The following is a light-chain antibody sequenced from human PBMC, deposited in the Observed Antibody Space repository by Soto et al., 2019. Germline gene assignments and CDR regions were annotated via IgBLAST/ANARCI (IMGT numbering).Light chain of an antibody. CDR3: QAWDSNNVAV. V-gene: IGLV2-8*01. CDR2: EVT. CDR1: SSDVGGYNF. J-gene: IGLJ2*01. Sequence: QSALTQPPSASGSPGQSVTISCTGTSSDVGGYNFVSWYQQHPGKAPKLIIYEVTKRPSGIPERFSGSTSGNTATLTISGTQAMDEADYYCQAWDSNNVAVFGGGTKLTVL.